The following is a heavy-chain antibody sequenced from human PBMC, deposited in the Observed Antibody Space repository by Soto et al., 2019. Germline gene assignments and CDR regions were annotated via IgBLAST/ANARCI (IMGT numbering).Heavy chain of an antibody. V-gene: IGHV1-69*13. CDR1: GGTFSSYA. CDR3: ARGGSCSSTSCYGYYYYGMDV. J-gene: IGHJ6*02. CDR2: IIPIFGTA. Sequence: ASVKVSCKASGGTFSSYAISWVRQAPGQGLELMGGIIPIFGTANYAQKFQGRVTITADESTSTAYMELSSLRSEDTAVYYCARGGSCSSTSCYGYYYYGMDVWGQGTTVTVSS. D-gene: IGHD2-2*01.